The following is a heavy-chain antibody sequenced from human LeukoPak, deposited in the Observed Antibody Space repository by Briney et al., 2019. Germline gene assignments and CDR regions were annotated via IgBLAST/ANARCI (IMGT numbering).Heavy chain of an antibody. CDR1: GGSISSYY. D-gene: IGHD6-6*01. Sequence: SETLSLTCTVSGGSISSYYWSWIRQPPGKGLEWIGYIYYSGSTNYNPSLKSRVTISVDTSKNQFSLKLSSVTAADTAVYHCARIEYSSSLEYYYYGIDVWGQGTTVTVSS. J-gene: IGHJ6*02. V-gene: IGHV4-59*01. CDR3: ARIEYSSSLEYYYYGIDV. CDR2: IYYSGST.